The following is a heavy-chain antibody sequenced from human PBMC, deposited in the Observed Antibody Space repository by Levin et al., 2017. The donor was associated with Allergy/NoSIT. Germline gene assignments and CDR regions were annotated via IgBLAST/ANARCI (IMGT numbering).Heavy chain of an antibody. CDR1: GGSFSGYY. V-gene: IGHV4-34*01. CDR2: INHSGST. D-gene: IGHD5-24*01. CDR3: ARGRDGYNSGYY. J-gene: IGHJ4*02. Sequence: SQTLSLTCAVYGGSFSGYYWSWIRQPPGKGLEWIGEINHSGSTNYNPSLKSRVTISVDTSKNQFSLKLSSVTAADTAVYYCARGRDGYNSGYYWGQGTLVTVSS.